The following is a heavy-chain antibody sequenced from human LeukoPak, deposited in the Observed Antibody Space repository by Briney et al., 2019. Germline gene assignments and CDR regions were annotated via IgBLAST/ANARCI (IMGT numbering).Heavy chain of an antibody. V-gene: IGHV1-18*01. CDR2: ISAYNGNT. CDR3: ARDGAADGRTFDY. J-gene: IGHJ4*02. D-gene: IGHD6-13*01. Sequence: ASVKVSCKASGYTFANYGISWVRQAPGQGLEWVGWISAYNGNTNSAQKLQGRVTMTTDTSTSTAYMELRSLRSDDTALYYCARDGAADGRTFDYWGQGTLVTVSS. CDR1: GYTFANYG.